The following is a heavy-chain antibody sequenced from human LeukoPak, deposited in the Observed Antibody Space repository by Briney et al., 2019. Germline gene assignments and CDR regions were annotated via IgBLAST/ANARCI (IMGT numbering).Heavy chain of an antibody. Sequence: ASVKDSCKVSEYALTDFAIHWVRQAPGKGLEWMGGFDPEDGETIHAQKFQGRVIMTEDTSADTAHMELSSLRSEDTAVYYCATRGTAVNFDYWGQGTLVTVSS. D-gene: IGHD2-2*01. J-gene: IGHJ4*02. CDR2: FDPEDGET. CDR3: ATRGTAVNFDY. V-gene: IGHV1-24*01. CDR1: EYALTDFA.